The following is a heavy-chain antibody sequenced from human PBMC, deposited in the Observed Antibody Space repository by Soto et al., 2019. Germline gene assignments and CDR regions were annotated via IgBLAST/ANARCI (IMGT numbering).Heavy chain of an antibody. V-gene: IGHV4-34*01. J-gene: IGHJ6*02. Sequence: LSLTCAVYGGSFSGYYWSWIRQPPGKGLEWIGEINHSGSTNYNPSLKSRVTISVDTSKNQFSLKLSSVTAADTAVYYCARGKYITMVRGGYYYYYGMDVWGQGTTVTVSS. CDR1: GGSFSGYY. D-gene: IGHD3-10*01. CDR3: ARGKYITMVRGGYYYYYGMDV. CDR2: INHSGST.